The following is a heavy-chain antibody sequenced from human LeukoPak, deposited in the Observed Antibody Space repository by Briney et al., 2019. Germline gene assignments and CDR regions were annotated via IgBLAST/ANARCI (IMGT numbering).Heavy chain of an antibody. CDR3: ARGGAIIVATPGYFDY. CDR2: IYYSGGT. J-gene: IGHJ4*02. D-gene: IGHD5-12*01. Sequence: PSETLSLTCTVSGGSISSYYWSWIRQPPGKGLEWIGYIYYSGGTNYNPSLKSRVTISVDTSKNQFSLKLSSVTAADTAVYYCARGGAIIVATPGYFDYWGQGTLVTVSS. V-gene: IGHV4-59*01. CDR1: GGSISSYY.